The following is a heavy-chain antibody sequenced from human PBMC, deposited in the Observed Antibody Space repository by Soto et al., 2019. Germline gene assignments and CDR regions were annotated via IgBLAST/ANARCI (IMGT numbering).Heavy chain of an antibody. CDR2: ISYDGSDK. V-gene: IGHV3-30*18. CDR3: AKSGEGLTMLRGVTEDGMDV. J-gene: IGHJ6*02. Sequence: QVQLVESGGGVVQPGRSLRLSCAASGFTFSSCGMHWVRQTPGKGLEWVAVISYDGSDKYYADSVKGRFTISRDNSKNTLYLQMNSLRGEDTAVYYCAKSGEGLTMLRGVTEDGMDVWGQGTTVTVSS. CDR1: GFTFSSCG. D-gene: IGHD3-10*01.